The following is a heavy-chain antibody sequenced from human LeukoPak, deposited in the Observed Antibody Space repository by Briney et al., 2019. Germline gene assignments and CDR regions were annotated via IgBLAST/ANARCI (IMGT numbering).Heavy chain of an antibody. V-gene: IGHV3-21*01. Sequence: GGSLRLSCAASGFTFSSYSMNWVRQAPGKGLEWVSSISSSSSYIYYADSVKGRFTISRDNAKNSLYLQMNSLRAEDTAVYYCARDFSSGSTRFFWFDPWGQGTLVTVSS. CDR2: ISSSSSYI. CDR1: GFTFSSYS. D-gene: IGHD3-10*01. CDR3: ARDFSSGSTRFFWFDP. J-gene: IGHJ5*02.